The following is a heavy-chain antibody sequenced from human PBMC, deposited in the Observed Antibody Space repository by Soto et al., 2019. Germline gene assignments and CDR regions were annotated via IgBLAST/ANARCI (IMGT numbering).Heavy chain of an antibody. D-gene: IGHD2-15*01. V-gene: IGHV3-13*05. CDR3: ARAYSGRLPRRADYYFAMDV. CDR2: IGAADDP. CDR1: GSTFSAYD. J-gene: IGHJ6*02. Sequence: GESLKISCAASGSTFSAYDMHWVRQTTGKGLEWVSAIGAADDPYYLGSVKGRFTISRENAKNSLYLQMNSLRAEDTAVYYCARAYSGRLPRRADYYFAMDVWGQGTTVTVSS.